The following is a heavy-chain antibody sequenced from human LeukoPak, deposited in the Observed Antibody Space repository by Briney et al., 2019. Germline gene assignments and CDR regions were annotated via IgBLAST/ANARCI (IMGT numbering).Heavy chain of an antibody. CDR3: ARERITMVRGVIFDY. CDR1: GGSFSGYY. V-gene: IGHV4-34*01. CDR2: INHSGST. Sequence: TSETLSLTCAVYGGSFSGYYWSWIRKPPGKGLEWIGEINHSGSTNYNPSLKSRVTISVDTSKNQFSLKLSSVTAADTAVYYCARERITMVRGVIFDYWGQGTLVTVSS. D-gene: IGHD3-10*01. J-gene: IGHJ4*02.